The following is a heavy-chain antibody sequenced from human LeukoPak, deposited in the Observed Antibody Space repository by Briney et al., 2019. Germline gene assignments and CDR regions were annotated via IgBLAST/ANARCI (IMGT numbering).Heavy chain of an antibody. J-gene: IGHJ4*02. CDR3: AKEGSSWYGGLDY. V-gene: IGHV3-9*01. CDR1: GFTFDDYA. D-gene: IGHD6-13*01. Sequence: PGVSLRLSCAASGFTFDDYAMHWVRQAPGKGLEWVSGISWNSGSIGYADSVKGRFTISRDNAKNSLYLQMNSLRAEDTALYYCAKEGSSWYGGLDYWGQGTLVTVSS. CDR2: ISWNSGSI.